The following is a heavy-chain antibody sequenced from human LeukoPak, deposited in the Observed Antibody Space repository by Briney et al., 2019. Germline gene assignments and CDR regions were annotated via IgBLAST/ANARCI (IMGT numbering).Heavy chain of an antibody. CDR1: GFIFDDYA. V-gene: IGHV3-9*01. D-gene: IGHD3-10*01. CDR2: ISWSSDSI. CDR3: AKDSSDYYGSGTYSASFQH. Sequence: PGRSLRLSCAASGFIFDDYAMHWVRQAPGKGLEWVSGISWSSDSIGYADSVKGLFTISRDNAKNSLYLQMHSLRTEDTAFYYCAKDSSDYYGSGTYSASFQHWGQGTLVTVSS. J-gene: IGHJ1*01.